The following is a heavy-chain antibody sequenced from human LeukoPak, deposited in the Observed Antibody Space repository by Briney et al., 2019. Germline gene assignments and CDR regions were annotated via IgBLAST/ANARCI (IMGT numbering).Heavy chain of an antibody. J-gene: IGHJ4*02. V-gene: IGHV4-34*01. Sequence: PSETLSLTCAVYGGSFSDYSWSWIRQPPGKGLEWIGEINHSGGTNNNPSLMSRVIMSVDTSKNQFSLKVSSVTAADTAVYYCARGYYDSSGYYYSPFDYWGQGTLVTVSS. CDR2: INHSGGT. CDR1: GGSFSDYS. CDR3: ARGYYDSSGYYYSPFDY. D-gene: IGHD3-22*01.